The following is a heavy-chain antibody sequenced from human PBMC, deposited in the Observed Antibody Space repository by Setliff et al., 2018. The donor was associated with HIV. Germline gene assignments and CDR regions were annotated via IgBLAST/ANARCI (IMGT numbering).Heavy chain of an antibody. Sequence: ASVKVSCKAFGYTFTTYVIHWVSQAPGQRLEWMGWINAGNGCTKYSQKFQGRVTIVRDTSASTAYMVLSSLRSEDTAVYYYGIGYDITVDDSFDIWGQGTMVTVSS. V-gene: IGHV1-3*01. CDR3: GIGYDITVDDSFDI. D-gene: IGHD3-16*01. CDR2: INAGNGCT. J-gene: IGHJ3*02. CDR1: GYTFTTYV.